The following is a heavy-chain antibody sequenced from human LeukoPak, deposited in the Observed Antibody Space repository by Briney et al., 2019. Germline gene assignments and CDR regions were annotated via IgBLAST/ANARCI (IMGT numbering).Heavy chain of an antibody. CDR2: IWYDGSNK. J-gene: IGHJ4*02. CDR1: GFTFSNYG. Sequence: GGSLRLSCAASGFTFSNYGMHWVRQAPGKGLEWVAVIWYDGSNKYYGDSVKGRFTISRDNSKNTLYLQMNSLRAEDTAVYYCARTTLGYCSSTSCSTDYWGQGTLVTVSS. V-gene: IGHV3-33*01. CDR3: ARTTLGYCSSTSCSTDY. D-gene: IGHD2-2*02.